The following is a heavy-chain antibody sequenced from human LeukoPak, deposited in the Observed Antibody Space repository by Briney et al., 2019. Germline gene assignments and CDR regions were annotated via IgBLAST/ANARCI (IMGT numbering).Heavy chain of an antibody. CDR1: GFTFSSYW. CDR2: IKQDGSEK. D-gene: IGHD3-3*01. J-gene: IGHJ5*02. V-gene: IGHV3-7*01. CDR3: ARANNEYYDFWSGYYSWFDP. Sequence: GGSLRLSCAASGFTFSSYWMSWVRQAPGKGLEWVANIKQDGSEKYYVDSVKGRFTISRDNAKNSLYLQMNSLRAEDTAVYYCARANNEYYDFWSGYYSWFDPWGQGTLVTVSS.